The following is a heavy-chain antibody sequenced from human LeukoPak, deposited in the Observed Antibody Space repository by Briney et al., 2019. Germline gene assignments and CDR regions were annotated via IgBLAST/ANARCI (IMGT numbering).Heavy chain of an antibody. D-gene: IGHD3-9*01. CDR3: ARGRGYYDSLTGYFPFGY. J-gene: IGHJ4*02. CDR2: TNHSGST. V-gene: IGHV4-34*01. Sequence: PSETLSLTYAVYGGSFSGYYWSWIRQPPGKGLEWIGETNHSGSTNYNPSLKTRAPISVDTSKNQFSLKLSSVTAADTAVYYCARGRGYYDSLTGYFPFGYWGQGTLVTVSS. CDR1: GGSFSGYY.